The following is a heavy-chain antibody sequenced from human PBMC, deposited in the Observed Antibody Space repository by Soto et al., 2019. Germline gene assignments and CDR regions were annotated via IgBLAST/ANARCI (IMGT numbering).Heavy chain of an antibody. Sequence: SETLSLTCTVSGGSISSSSYYWGWIRQPPGKGLEWIGSIYYSGSTYYNPSLKSRVTISVDTSKNQFSLKLSSVTAADTAVYYCARTHIVSGYSSSWSAMNWFDPWGQGTLVTVSS. D-gene: IGHD6-13*01. J-gene: IGHJ5*02. CDR1: GGSISSSSYY. CDR3: ARTHIVSGYSSSWSAMNWFDP. V-gene: IGHV4-39*01. CDR2: IYYSGST.